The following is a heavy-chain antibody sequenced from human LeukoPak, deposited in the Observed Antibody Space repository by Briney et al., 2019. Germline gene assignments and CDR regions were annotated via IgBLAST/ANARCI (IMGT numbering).Heavy chain of an antibody. CDR1: GGSISSYY. D-gene: IGHD3-3*01. V-gene: IGHV4-4*07. CDR2: IYTSGST. J-gene: IGHJ5*02. Sequence: SETLSLTCTVSGGSISSYYWSWIRQPAGKGLEWIGRIYTSGSTNYNPSLKSRCTMSVDTTKNQISLKLSSVTAADTAVYYCARDYYDFWSGYLDWFDPWGQGTLVTVSS. CDR3: ARDYYDFWSGYLDWFDP.